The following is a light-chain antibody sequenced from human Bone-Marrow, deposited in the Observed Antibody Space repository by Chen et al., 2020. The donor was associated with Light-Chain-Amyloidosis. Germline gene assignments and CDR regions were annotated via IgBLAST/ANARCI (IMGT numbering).Light chain of an antibody. V-gene: IGLV3-25*03. CDR3: QSADSSGTYEVI. CDR2: RDT. CDR1: DLPTKY. J-gene: IGLJ2*01. Sequence: SYELTQPPSVSVSPGQTARITRPGDDLPTKYAYWYQQKPGQAPVLVIHRDTKRPSGISERFSGSSSGTTATLTISGVQAEDEADYHCQSADSSGTYEVIFGGGTKLTVL.